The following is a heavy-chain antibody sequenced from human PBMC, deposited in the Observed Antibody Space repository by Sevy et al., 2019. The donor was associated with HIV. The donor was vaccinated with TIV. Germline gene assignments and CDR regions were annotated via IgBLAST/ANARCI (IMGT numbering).Heavy chain of an antibody. J-gene: IGHJ4*02. CDR1: GFTFSSYA. CDR3: AKAQPYLTTVTQFDY. CDR2: ISGSGGST. D-gene: IGHD4-17*01. Sequence: GGSLRLSCAASGFTFSSYAMSWVRQAPGKGLEWVSAISGSGGSTYYADSVKGRFTISRDNSKKTLYLQMNSLRAEDTAVYYCAKAQPYLTTVTQFDYWGQGTLVTVSS. V-gene: IGHV3-23*01.